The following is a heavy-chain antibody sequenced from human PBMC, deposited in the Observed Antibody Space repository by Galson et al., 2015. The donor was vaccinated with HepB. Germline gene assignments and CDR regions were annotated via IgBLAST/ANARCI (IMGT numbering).Heavy chain of an antibody. CDR2: ISGSGGST. Sequence: SLRLSCAASGFTFSSYAMSWVRQAPGKGLEWVSAISGSGGSTYYADSVKGRFTISRDNSKNTLYLQMNSLRAEDTAVYYCANLFLGSITMIVVVIPDVPAFDIWGQGTMVTVSS. CDR1: GFTFSSYA. V-gene: IGHV3-23*01. D-gene: IGHD3-22*01. CDR3: ANLFLGSITMIVVVIPDVPAFDI. J-gene: IGHJ3*02.